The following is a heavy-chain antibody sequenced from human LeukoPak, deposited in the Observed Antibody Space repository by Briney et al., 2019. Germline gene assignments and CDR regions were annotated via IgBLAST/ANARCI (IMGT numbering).Heavy chain of an antibody. J-gene: IGHJ4*02. CDR1: GASISNYY. CDR2: IYYSGST. CDR3: ARGWGYYDY. D-gene: IGHD1-26*01. Sequence: SETLSLTCTVSGASISNYYWTWVRQPPGKGLEWIGYIYYSGSTNYNPSLKSRVTISVDTSKNQFSLKLSSVTAADTAVYYCARGWGYYDYWGQGTLVTVSS. V-gene: IGHV4-59*01.